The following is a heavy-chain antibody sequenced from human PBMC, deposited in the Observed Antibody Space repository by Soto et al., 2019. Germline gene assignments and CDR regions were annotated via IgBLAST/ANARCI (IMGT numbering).Heavy chain of an antibody. CDR1: GYTFTSYD. V-gene: IGHV1-3*01. CDR2: ITAGNGKT. J-gene: IGHJ1*01. D-gene: IGHD6-13*01. Sequence: EASVKVSCKASGYTFTSYDMHWVRQAPGQRLEWMGWITAGNGKTTYAQKLQDRVTITRDASTSTAYMELRSLRSDDTAVYYCASPRPYSSSSLQHWGQGTLVTVSS. CDR3: ASPRPYSSSSLQH.